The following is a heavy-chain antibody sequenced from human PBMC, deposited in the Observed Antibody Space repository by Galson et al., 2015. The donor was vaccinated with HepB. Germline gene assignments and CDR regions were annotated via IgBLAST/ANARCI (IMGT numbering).Heavy chain of an antibody. J-gene: IGHJ4*02. Sequence: QSGAEVKKPGESLRISCKGSGYSFTSYWISWVRQMPGKGLEWMGRIDPSDSYTNYSPSFQGHVTISADKSISTAYLQWSSLKASDTAMYYCARQGGIAATKANLDGYWGQGTLVTVSS. CDR1: GYSFTSYW. D-gene: IGHD6-13*01. V-gene: IGHV5-10-1*01. CDR2: IDPSDSYT. CDR3: ARQGGIAATKANLDGY.